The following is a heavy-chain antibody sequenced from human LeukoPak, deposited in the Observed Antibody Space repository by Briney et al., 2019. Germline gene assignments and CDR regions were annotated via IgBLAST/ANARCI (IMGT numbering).Heavy chain of an antibody. D-gene: IGHD2-2*01. V-gene: IGHV3-30*04. CDR1: GFTFSSHA. Sequence: GGSLRLSCAASGFTFSSHAMHWVRQAPGKGLEWVAVISYDGSIKCYADSVKGRFTISRDNSRNTLYLQMNSLRGADTAVYFCARVPAAGHFDYWGQGTLVTVSS. CDR2: ISYDGSIK. CDR3: ARVPAAGHFDY. J-gene: IGHJ4*02.